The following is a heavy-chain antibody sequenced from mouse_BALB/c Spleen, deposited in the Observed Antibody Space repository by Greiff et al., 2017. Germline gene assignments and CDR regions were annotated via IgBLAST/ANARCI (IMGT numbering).Heavy chain of an antibody. CDR2: ISDGGSYT. CDR3: ARYFYYAMDY. CDR1: GFTFSDYY. J-gene: IGHJ4*01. V-gene: IGHV5-4*02. Sequence: EVKLVESGGGLVQPGGSLKLSCAASGFTFSDYYMYWVRQTPEKRLEWVATISDGGSYTYYPDSVKGRFTISRDNAKNNLYLQMSSLKSEDTAMYYCARYFYYAMDYWGQGTSVTVSS.